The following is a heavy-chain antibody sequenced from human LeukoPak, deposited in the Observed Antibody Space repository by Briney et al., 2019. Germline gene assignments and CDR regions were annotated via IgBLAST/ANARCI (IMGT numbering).Heavy chain of an antibody. Sequence: ASVTVSFKASGYTFTVYYMHWVRQAPGQGLEWMGWINPNSGGTNYAQKFQGRVTMTRDTSISTAYMELSRLRSDDTAVYYCAREYYYYYMDVWGKGTTVTVSS. J-gene: IGHJ6*03. CDR2: INPNSGGT. V-gene: IGHV1-2*02. CDR3: AREYYYYYMDV. CDR1: GYTFTVYY.